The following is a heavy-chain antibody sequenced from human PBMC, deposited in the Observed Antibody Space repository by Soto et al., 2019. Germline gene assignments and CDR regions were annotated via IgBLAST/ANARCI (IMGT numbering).Heavy chain of an antibody. CDR1: GYIFTGYY. CDR3: ARPSGYYPYYFDD. CDR2: INPNSGGT. D-gene: IGHD3-22*01. V-gene: IGHV1-2*04. J-gene: IGHJ4*02. Sequence: SVKVSCKTSGYIFTGYYINWVRQAPVQGLEWMGWINPNSGGTNYAQKFQDWVTMTRDTSINTAYMEVNRLRSDDTAVYYCARPSGYYPYYFDDWGQGTQVTVSS.